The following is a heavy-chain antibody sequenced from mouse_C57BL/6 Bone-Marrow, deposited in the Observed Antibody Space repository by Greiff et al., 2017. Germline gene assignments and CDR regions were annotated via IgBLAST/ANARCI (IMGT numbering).Heavy chain of an antibody. J-gene: IGHJ3*01. Sequence: EVQRVESGGGLVKPGGSLKLSCAASGFTFSDYGMHWVRQAPEKGLEWVAYISSGSSTIYYADTVKGRFTISRDNAKNTLFLQMTSLRSEDTAMYYCARSGGYGFAYWGQGTLVTVSA. CDR2: ISSGSSTI. CDR3: ARSGGYGFAY. CDR1: GFTFSDYG. D-gene: IGHD2-2*01. V-gene: IGHV5-17*01.